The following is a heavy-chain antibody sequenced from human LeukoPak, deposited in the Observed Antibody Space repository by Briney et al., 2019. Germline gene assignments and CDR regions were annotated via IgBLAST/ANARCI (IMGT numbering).Heavy chain of an antibody. CDR3: AGVAGNCGGDCYRLLY. D-gene: IGHD2-21*01. Sequence: ASVKVSCKASGYTFTTYDINWGRQATGQGLEWLGRMNPNSGNTGYAQKFQGRVTMTRNISITTAYMELSNLRSEDTAVYYCAGVAGNCGGDCYRLLYWGQGTLVTVSS. CDR2: MNPNSGNT. V-gene: IGHV1-8*01. CDR1: GYTFTTYD. J-gene: IGHJ4*02.